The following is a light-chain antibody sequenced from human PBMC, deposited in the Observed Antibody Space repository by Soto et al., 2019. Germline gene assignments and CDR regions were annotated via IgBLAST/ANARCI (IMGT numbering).Light chain of an antibody. Sequence: EIVMTQSPATLSVSPGERATLSCRASQRISSNLAWYQQKPGQAPRLLIYGASTRATGIPARFSGSGSGTEFPLTISSLQSEDFAVYHCQQYNNWPWTFGQGTKVEIK. CDR3: QQYNNWPWT. CDR1: QRISSN. CDR2: GAS. J-gene: IGKJ1*01. V-gene: IGKV3-15*01.